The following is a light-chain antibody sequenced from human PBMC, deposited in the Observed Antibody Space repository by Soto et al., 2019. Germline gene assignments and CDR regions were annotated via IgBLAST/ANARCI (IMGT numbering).Light chain of an antibody. V-gene: IGKV3-20*01. J-gene: IGKJ1*01. CDR3: QQYGVSPWT. CDR2: GAS. Sequence: EIVLTQSPGTLSLSPGERATLSCRASQSIAGTYLAWYQQKPGQAPRLLIYGASSRATDIPDRFSGGGSGTEFTLIISRLEPEDFAVYFCQQYGVSPWTFGQGTKVEIQ. CDR1: QSIAGTY.